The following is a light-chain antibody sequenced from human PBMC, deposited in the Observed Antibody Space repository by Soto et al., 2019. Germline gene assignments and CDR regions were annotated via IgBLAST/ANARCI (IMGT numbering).Light chain of an antibody. CDR2: KAS. V-gene: IGKV1-5*03. Sequence: DIQMTQSPSTLSGSVGDRVTITFRAIQTNISWFAWYQQKPGKAPKLLIYKASTLKSGVPSRFSGSGSGTEFTLTISSLQPDDFATYYCQHYNSYSEAFGQGTKVDIK. CDR1: QTNISW. CDR3: QHYNSYSEA. J-gene: IGKJ1*01.